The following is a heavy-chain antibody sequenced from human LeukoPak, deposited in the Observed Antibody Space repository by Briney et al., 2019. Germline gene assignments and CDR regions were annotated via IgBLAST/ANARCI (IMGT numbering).Heavy chain of an antibody. CDR1: GFTFSTSW. CDR3: AKKVNYDSSGYYAY. Sequence: PGGSLRLSCAASGFTFSTSWMTWVRQAPGKGLEFVANIKHDGSEKYYVDSVQGRFTISRDNAKNSLYLQMNSLRAEDTAVYYCAKKVNYDSSGYYAYWGQGTLVTVSS. V-gene: IGHV3-7*03. D-gene: IGHD3-22*01. CDR2: IKHDGSEK. J-gene: IGHJ4*02.